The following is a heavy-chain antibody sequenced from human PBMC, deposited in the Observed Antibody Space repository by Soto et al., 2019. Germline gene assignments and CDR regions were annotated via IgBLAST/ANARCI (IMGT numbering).Heavy chain of an antibody. V-gene: IGHV4-31*03. J-gene: IGHJ6*02. D-gene: IGHD5-12*01. Sequence: LSLTCTVSGGSISSADYYWSWIRQHPGKGLDWIGYIYYSGNTYYNPSLKSRVIVSVDTSKNQFSLKLSSVTAADTAVYYWARASRGYSGYDPRDVLDVWGQGTTVTVSS. CDR1: GGSISSADYY. CDR3: ARASRGYSGYDPRDVLDV. CDR2: IYYSGNT.